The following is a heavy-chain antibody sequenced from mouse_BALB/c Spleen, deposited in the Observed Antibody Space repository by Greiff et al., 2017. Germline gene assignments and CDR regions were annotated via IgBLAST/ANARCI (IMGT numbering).Heavy chain of an antibody. V-gene: IGHV1-9*01. CDR3: ARKTMITGRYFDY. CDR1: GYTFSSYW. Sequence: QVQLQQSGAELMKPGASVKISCKATGYTFSSYWIEWVKQRPGHGLEWIGEILPGSGSTNYNEKFKGKATFTADTSSNTAYMQLSSLTSEDSAVYYCARKTMITGRYFDYWGQGTTLTVSS. J-gene: IGHJ2*01. D-gene: IGHD2-4*01. CDR2: ILPGSGST.